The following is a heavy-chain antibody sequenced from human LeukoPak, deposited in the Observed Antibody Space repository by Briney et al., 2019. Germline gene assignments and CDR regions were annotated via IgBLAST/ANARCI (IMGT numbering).Heavy chain of an antibody. D-gene: IGHD2-21*02. Sequence: PGGSLRLSCAASGFTFSSYVIHWVRQAPGKGLEWVAVISYDGSNKYYVDSVKGRFTISRDNSKNTLYLQMNSLRAEDTAVYYCVKDLNCGGDCYSAAGHWGQGILVTVSS. CDR2: ISYDGSNK. CDR1: GFTFSSYV. CDR3: VKDLNCGGDCYSAAGH. J-gene: IGHJ4*02. V-gene: IGHV3-30*18.